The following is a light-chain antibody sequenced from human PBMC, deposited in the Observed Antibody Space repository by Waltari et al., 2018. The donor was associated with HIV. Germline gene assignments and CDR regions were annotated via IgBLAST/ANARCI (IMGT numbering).Light chain of an antibody. V-gene: IGLV1-40*01. J-gene: IGLJ3*02. Sequence: QSVLTQPPSISGAPGQRVTISCTGSSSNIGAGYDVHWYQQLPGKAPKLLIYDSRDRAAGCRGRFSGSKSGTSAALAITGLQAEDEADYYCQSYDNNLSVWMFGGGTKLTVL. CDR1: SSNIGAGYD. CDR2: DSR. CDR3: QSYDNNLSVWM.